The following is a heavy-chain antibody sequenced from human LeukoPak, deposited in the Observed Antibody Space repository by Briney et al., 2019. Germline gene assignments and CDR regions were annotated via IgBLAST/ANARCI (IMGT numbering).Heavy chain of an antibody. V-gene: IGHV1-18*04. Sequence: GASVKVSCKASGYTFTSYGISWVRQAPGQGLEWMGWISAYNGNTNYAQKLQGRVTMTTDTSTSTAYMELRGLRSDDTAVYYCARDRLPAMVRGGFDYWGQGTLVTVSS. CDR2: ISAYNGNT. J-gene: IGHJ4*02. CDR3: ARDRLPAMVRGGFDY. D-gene: IGHD3-10*01. CDR1: GYTFTSYG.